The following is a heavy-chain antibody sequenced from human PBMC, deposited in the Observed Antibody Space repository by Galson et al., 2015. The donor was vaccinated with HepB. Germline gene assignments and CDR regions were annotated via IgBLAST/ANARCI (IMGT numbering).Heavy chain of an antibody. CDR3: ARRGYCSSTSCLKWNYYCYYYMDV. Sequence: SLRLSCAASGFTFSSYSMNWVRQAPGKGLEWVSSISSSCSYIYYADSVKGRFTISRDNAKNSLYLQMNSLRAEDTAVYYCARRGYCSSTSCLKWNYYCYYYMDVWGKGTTVTVSS. CDR1: GFTFSSYS. CDR2: ISSSCSYI. D-gene: IGHD2-2*01. J-gene: IGHJ6*03. V-gene: IGHV3-21*01.